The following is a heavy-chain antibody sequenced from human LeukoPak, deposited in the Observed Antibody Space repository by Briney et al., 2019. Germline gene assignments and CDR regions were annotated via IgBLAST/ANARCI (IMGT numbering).Heavy chain of an antibody. CDR3: ARDYNDAFDI. V-gene: IGHV4-61*02. CDR1: GGSISSGSYY. CDR2: IYTSGST. D-gene: IGHD1-1*01. Sequence: PSQTLSLTCTVSGGSISSGSYYWSWIRQPAGKGLEWIGRIYTSGSTNYNPSLKSRVTISVDTSKNQFSLKLSPVTAADTAVYYCARDYNDAFDIWGQGTMVTVSS. J-gene: IGHJ3*02.